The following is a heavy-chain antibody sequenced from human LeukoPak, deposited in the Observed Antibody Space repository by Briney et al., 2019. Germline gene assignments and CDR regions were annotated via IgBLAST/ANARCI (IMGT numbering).Heavy chain of an antibody. CDR2: IISSGGVT. CDR1: GFAFRSYA. D-gene: IGHD5-18*01. J-gene: IGHJ4*02. V-gene: IGHV3-23*01. CDR3: AKNAGYSYGLYYFDY. Sequence: QPGGSLRLSCAASGFAFRSYAMSWVRQAPGKGLEWVSSIISSGGVTYYADSAKGRFTISRDNSKNTVYLQMDSLRGEDSAVYYCAKNAGYSYGLYYFDYWGQGTLVTVSS.